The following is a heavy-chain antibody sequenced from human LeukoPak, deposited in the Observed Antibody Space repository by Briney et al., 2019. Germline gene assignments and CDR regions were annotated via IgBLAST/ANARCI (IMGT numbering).Heavy chain of an antibody. J-gene: IGHJ5*02. CDR3: AREVGYSSSYYGRFDP. CDR1: GYTFTGYY. D-gene: IGHD2-2*01. V-gene: IGHV1-2*06. CDR2: VNPNNGAP. Sequence: ASVKVSCKASGYTFTGYYMHWVRQAPGQGLEWMGRVNPNNGAPNYAQKFQGRVTMTRDTAISTFYMELTSLRSDDTAVYFCAREVGYSSSYYGRFDPWGQGTLVIVSS.